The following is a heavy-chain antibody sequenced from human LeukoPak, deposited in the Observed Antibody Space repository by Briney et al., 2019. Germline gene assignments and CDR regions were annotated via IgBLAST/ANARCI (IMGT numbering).Heavy chain of an antibody. Sequence: SETLSLTCAVYGGSFSGYYWSWIRQPPGKGLEWIGEINHSGSTNYNPSLKSRVTISVDTSKNQFSLKLSSVTAADTAVYYCAREGVPATAWRIRLRGSLDYWGQGTLVTVSS. V-gene: IGHV4-34*01. CDR2: INHSGST. D-gene: IGHD2-2*01. CDR1: GGSFSGYY. CDR3: AREGVPATAWRIRLRGSLDY. J-gene: IGHJ4*02.